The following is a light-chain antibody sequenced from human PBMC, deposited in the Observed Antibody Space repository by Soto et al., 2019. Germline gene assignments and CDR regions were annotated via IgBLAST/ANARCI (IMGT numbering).Light chain of an antibody. CDR3: QQYGSSRIT. CDR2: GAS. CDR1: QSVSSSY. J-gene: IGKJ5*01. Sequence: EIVLTQSPGTLSLSPGERATLSSRASQSVSSSYLAWYQQKPGQAPRLLTYGASSRATGIPDRFSGSGSGTDFTLTISRLEPEDFAVYYCQQYGSSRITFGQGTRLEIK. V-gene: IGKV3-20*01.